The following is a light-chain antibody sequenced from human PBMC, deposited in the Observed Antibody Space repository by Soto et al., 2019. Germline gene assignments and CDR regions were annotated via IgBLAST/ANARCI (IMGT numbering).Light chain of an antibody. J-gene: IGKJ4*01. CDR2: AAS. CDR3: QKYNSAPLT. Sequence: DIQKTQSPSSLSASLGDRVTITCRASQGIGVYLAWFQQKPGKVPRLLIYAASALQSGVPSRFSGGGSGTDFTLTINSLQPEDVATYYCQKYNSAPLTFGGGTKVEIK. CDR1: QGIGVY. V-gene: IGKV1-27*01.